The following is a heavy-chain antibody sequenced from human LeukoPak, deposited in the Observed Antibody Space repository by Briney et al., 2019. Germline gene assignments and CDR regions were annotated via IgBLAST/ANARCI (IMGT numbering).Heavy chain of an antibody. CDR2: INPNSGGT. V-gene: IGHV1-2*02. D-gene: IGHD6-13*01. J-gene: IGHJ1*01. Sequence: VASVKVSCKASGYTFTGYYMHWVRQAPGQGLEWMGWINPNSGGTNYAQKFQGRVTMTRDTSISTAYMELSRLRSDDTAVYYCARELHLAAAGTLEYFQHWGQGTLVTVPS. CDR1: GYTFTGYY. CDR3: ARELHLAAAGTLEYFQH.